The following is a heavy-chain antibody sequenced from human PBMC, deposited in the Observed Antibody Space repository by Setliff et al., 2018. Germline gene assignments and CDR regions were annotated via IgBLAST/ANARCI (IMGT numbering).Heavy chain of an antibody. CDR2: IYTSGST. Sequence: SETLSLTCSVSGGSISSGSDYWTWIRQPAGKGLEWIGHIYTSGSTKYNSSLKSRVSISVDTSKNQFSLKLSSVTAADTAVYYCARHKTGAVGTGEHFQHWGQGTLVTVS. CDR1: GGSISSGSDY. V-gene: IGHV4-61*09. D-gene: IGHD6-19*01. CDR3: ARHKTGAVGTGEHFQH. J-gene: IGHJ1*01.